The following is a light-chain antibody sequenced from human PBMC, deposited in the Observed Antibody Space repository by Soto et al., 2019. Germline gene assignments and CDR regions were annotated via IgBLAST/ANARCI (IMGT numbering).Light chain of an antibody. CDR2: RTT. CDR1: TGAVTSDHH. Sequence: QAVVTQEPSLTVSPGGTATLTCASSTGAVTSDHHPNWFQQIPGQPPRALIYRTTNKHSWTPARFSGSLLGGKAALTLSGAQSEDEADYYCLLYSGGVHVFGGGTKLTVL. J-gene: IGLJ3*02. CDR3: LLYSGGVHV. V-gene: IGLV7-43*01.